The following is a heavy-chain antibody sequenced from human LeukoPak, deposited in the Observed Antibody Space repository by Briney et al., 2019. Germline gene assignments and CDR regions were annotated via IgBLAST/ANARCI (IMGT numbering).Heavy chain of an antibody. CDR2: ISYDGSNK. V-gene: IGHV3-30-3*02. D-gene: IGHD6-13*01. Sequence: PAGRSLRLSCAASGFTFSSYAMHWVRQAPGKGLEWVAVISYDGSNKYYADSVKGRFTNSRDNSKNTLYLQMNSLRAEDTAVYYCAKLSSWYEPTSDYWGQGTLVTVSS. CDR1: GFTFSSYA. CDR3: AKLSSWYEPTSDY. J-gene: IGHJ4*02.